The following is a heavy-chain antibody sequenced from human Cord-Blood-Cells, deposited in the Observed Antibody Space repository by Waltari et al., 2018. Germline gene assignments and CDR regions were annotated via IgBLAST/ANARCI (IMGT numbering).Heavy chain of an antibody. Sequence: QVQLVESGGGVVQPGRSLRLYCAASGFTSSGYGMHWVRPAPGKGLAWVAVIWYDGSNKYYADSGKGRFTISRDNSKNTLYLQMNSLRAEDTAVYYCARDEEDAFDIWGQGTMVTVSS. CDR2: IWYDGSNK. J-gene: IGHJ3*02. CDR3: ARDEEDAFDI. V-gene: IGHV3-33*01. CDR1: GFTSSGYG.